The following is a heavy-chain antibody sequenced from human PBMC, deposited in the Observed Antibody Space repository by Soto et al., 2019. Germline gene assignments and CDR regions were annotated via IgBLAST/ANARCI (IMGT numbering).Heavy chain of an antibody. CDR1: GFTFSSYV. V-gene: IGHV3-23*01. J-gene: IGHJ4*02. CDR2: TSASGGTT. Sequence: GGSLRLSCAASGFTFSSYVMSWVRQAPGKGLEWVSLTSASGGTTYYADSVKGRSTISRDNSKNTLILQMNSLRAEDTALYYCAKAFCTSTTCYSPDTWGQGTLVTVSS. D-gene: IGHD2-15*01. CDR3: AKAFCTSTTCYSPDT.